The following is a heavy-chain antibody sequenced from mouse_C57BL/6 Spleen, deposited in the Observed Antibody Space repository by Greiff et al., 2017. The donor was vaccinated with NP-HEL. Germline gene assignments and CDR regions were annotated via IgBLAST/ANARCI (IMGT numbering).Heavy chain of an antibody. CDR2: IYPGSGST. V-gene: IGHV1-55*01. Sequence: QVQLQQPGAELVKPGASVKMSCKASGYTFTSYWITWVKQRPGQVLEWIGDIYPGSGSTNYNEKFKSKATLTVDTSSSTAYMQLSSLTSEDSAVYYCARRDYGSSAFDYWGQGTTLTVSS. CDR1: GYTFTSYW. CDR3: ARRDYGSSAFDY. J-gene: IGHJ2*01. D-gene: IGHD1-1*01.